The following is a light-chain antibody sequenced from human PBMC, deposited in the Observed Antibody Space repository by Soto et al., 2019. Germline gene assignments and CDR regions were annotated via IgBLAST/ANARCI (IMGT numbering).Light chain of an antibody. V-gene: IGKV1-27*01. CDR2: AVS. Sequence: DIQMTQSPSSLSASVGDRITITCRASQDISNYLAWYQQKPGKVPKVLMYAVSTLQTGVQSRFIGSGSGTVFTLTINSLHPEDVATYYCQNYKSAPNTFGRGTRLEIK. CDR1: QDISNY. CDR3: QNYKSAPNT. J-gene: IGKJ2*01.